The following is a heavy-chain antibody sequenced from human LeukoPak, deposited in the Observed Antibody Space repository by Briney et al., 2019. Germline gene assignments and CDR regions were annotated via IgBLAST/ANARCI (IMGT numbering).Heavy chain of an antibody. V-gene: IGHV4-4*07. J-gene: IGHJ3*02. CDR2: IYSSGTT. D-gene: IGHD3-10*01. CDR1: GGSISSYY. Sequence: SETLSLTCTVSGGSISSYYCNWIRQPAGKGLEWIGRIYSSGTTNYNPSLKSRVTMSVDTSKNQFSLRLRSVTAADTAVYYCARGGFGELGAFDIWGQGTMVTVSS. CDR3: ARGGFGELGAFDI.